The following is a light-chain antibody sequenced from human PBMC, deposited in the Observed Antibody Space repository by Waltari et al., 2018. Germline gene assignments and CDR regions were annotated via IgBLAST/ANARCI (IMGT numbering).Light chain of an antibody. CDR3: QQGHSTPRT. CDR1: QRVLYSSHNKDY. Sequence: DIVMTQSPDSLAVSSGERATINCTSSQRVLYSSHNKDYLAWYQQKPGQPPKLLIYWASTRESGVPDRFSGSGSGTDFTLTITSLQPEDFATYYCQQGHSTPRTFGQGTKVEIK. J-gene: IGKJ1*01. CDR2: WAS. V-gene: IGKV4-1*01.